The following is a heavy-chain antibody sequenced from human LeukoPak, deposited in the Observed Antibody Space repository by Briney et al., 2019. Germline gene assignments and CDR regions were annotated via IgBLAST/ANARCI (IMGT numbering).Heavy chain of an antibody. V-gene: IGHV3-30*02. J-gene: IGHJ4*02. CDR3: AKVKAVTDYYFDY. CDR1: GFTFSSYG. D-gene: IGHD2-21*02. CDR2: IRYDGSNK. Sequence: TGGSLRLSCAASGFTFSSYGMHWVRQAPGKGLEWVAFIRYDGSNKYYADSVKGRFTISRDNSKNTLYLQMNSLRAEDTAVYYCAKVKAVTDYYFDYWGQGTLVTVSS.